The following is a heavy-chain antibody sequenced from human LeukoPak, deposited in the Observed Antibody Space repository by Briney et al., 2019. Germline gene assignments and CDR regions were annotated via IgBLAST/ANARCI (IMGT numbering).Heavy chain of an antibody. J-gene: IGHJ5*02. Sequence: ASVKVSCKASGYTFTSYYMHWVRQAPGQGLEWMGIINPSGGSTSYAQKFQGRVTMTRDTSISTAYMELSRLRSDDTAVYYCARDYYDSSGYYVGWFDPWGQGTLVTVSS. V-gene: IGHV1-46*01. CDR3: ARDYYDSSGYYVGWFDP. CDR1: GYTFTSYY. CDR2: INPSGGST. D-gene: IGHD3-22*01.